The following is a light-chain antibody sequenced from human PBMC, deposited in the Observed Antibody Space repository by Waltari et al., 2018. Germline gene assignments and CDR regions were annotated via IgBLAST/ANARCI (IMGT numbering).Light chain of an antibody. J-gene: IGKJ3*01. V-gene: IGKV2-28*01. CDR2: MGS. CDR3: MQALQTPLT. Sequence: DIVMTQYPLSLPVTPGEPAAISCRSSQSLLHTNGNNYLDWYLQKPGQPPQLLIYMGSNRASVVPDSFSGSASGTNFTLKISRVEAEDVGIYYCMQALQTPLTFGPGTKVDVK. CDR1: QSLLHTNGNNY.